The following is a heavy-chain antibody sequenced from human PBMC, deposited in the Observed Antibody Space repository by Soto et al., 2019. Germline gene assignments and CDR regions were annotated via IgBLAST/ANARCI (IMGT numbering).Heavy chain of an antibody. CDR1: VGTFSSYA. D-gene: IGHD6-6*01. V-gene: IGHV1-69*13. CDR3: ARAIEPLHSSSSKYYYYGMDV. CDR2: IIPIFGTA. J-gene: IGHJ6*02. Sequence: SVQVSCKASVGTFSSYAISWVRQAPGQGLEWMGGIIPIFGTANYAQKFQGRVTITADESTSTAYMELSSLRSEDTAVYYCARAIEPLHSSSSKYYYYGMDVWGQGSTVT.